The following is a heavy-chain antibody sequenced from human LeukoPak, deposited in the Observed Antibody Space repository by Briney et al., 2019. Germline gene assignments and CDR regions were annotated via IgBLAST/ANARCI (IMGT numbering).Heavy chain of an antibody. CDR3: ARVYDSSSYYVDY. CDR2: INHSGST. Sequence: SETLSLTCAVYGGSFSGYYWSWIRQPPGKGLEWIGEINHSGSTNYNPSLKSRVTISVDTSKNQFSLKLSSVTAADTAVYYCARVYDSSSYYVDYWGQGTLVTVSS. CDR1: GGSFSGYY. V-gene: IGHV4-34*01. D-gene: IGHD3-22*01. J-gene: IGHJ4*02.